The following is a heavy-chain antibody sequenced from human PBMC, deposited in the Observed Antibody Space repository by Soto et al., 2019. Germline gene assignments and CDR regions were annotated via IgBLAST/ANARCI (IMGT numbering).Heavy chain of an antibody. Sequence: SETLSLTCAVYGGSFSGYYWSWIRQPPGKGLEWIGEINHSGSTNYNPSLKSRVTISVDTSKNQFSLKLSSVTAADTAVYYCARGRSPRYYYYYMDVWGKGTTVTVSS. CDR2: INHSGST. V-gene: IGHV4-34*01. CDR1: GGSFSGYY. J-gene: IGHJ6*03. CDR3: ARGRSPRYYYYYMDV.